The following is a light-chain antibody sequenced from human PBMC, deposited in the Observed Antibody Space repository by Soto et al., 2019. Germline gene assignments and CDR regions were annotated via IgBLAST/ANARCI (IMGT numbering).Light chain of an antibody. J-gene: IGKJ1*01. CDR2: DAS. V-gene: IGKV1-33*01. CDR1: QDISNY. CDR3: QQYQGT. Sequence: DIQMTQSPSSLSASVGVRVTITCQATQDISNYLNWYQQRPGKAPELLIYDASNLETGVPSRFSGSGSETEFTLTISSLQPDDFATYYCQQYQGTFGQGTKVEIK.